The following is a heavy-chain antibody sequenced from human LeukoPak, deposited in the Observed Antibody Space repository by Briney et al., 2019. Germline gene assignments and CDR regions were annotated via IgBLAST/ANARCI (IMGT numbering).Heavy chain of an antibody. CDR1: GYTFTTYD. CDR2: IIPIFGTA. D-gene: IGHD6-13*01. CDR3: ARVESSSWILISAGYYLDY. J-gene: IGHJ4*02. Sequence: GASVKVSCKASGYTFTTYDINWVRQAPGQGLEWMGGIIPIFGTANYAQKFQGRVTITADKSTSTAYMELRSLRSDDTAVYYCARVESSSWILISAGYYLDYWGQGTLVTVSS. V-gene: IGHV1-69*06.